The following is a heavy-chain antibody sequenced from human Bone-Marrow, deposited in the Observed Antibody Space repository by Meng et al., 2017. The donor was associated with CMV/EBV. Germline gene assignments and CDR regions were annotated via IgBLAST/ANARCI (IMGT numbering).Heavy chain of an antibody. V-gene: IGHV3-23*01. J-gene: IGHJ4*02. CDR1: GFTFSSRA. CDR3: AKGEGAGMAARVLDF. CDR2: ISNSGAGT. D-gene: IGHD6-13*01. Sequence: GGSLRLSCVGSGFTFSSRAMTWVRQAPEKGLEWVATISNSGAGTYYADSVKGRFTISRDSSKNTVTLQMISLRAEDTAIYYCAKGEGAGMAARVLDFWGQGTPVTVSS.